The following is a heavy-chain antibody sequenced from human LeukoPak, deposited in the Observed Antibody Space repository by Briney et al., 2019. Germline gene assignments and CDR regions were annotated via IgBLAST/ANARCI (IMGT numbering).Heavy chain of an antibody. CDR2: IHPSGGNT. V-gene: IGHV1-46*01. CDR1: GYTFTSNY. Sequence: GASVKVSCKASGYTFTSNYMHWVRQAPGQGLEWMGIIHPSGGNTNYAHKFQGRVAMTSDTSTSTVYMELSSLRSEDTAIYYCARDCSSTRCQGPVFDNWGQGTLVTVSS. CDR3: ARDCSSTRCQGPVFDN. D-gene: IGHD2-2*01. J-gene: IGHJ4*02.